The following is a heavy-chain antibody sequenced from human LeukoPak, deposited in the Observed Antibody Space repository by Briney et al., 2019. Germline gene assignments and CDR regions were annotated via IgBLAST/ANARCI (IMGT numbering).Heavy chain of an antibody. CDR1: GYTFTSYD. J-gene: IGHJ6*02. CDR2: MNPNSGNT. V-gene: IGHV1-8*01. CDR3: ARADSSSWTSYYYYGMDV. D-gene: IGHD6-13*01. Sequence: ASVKVSCKASGYTFTSYDINWVRQATGQGLEWMGWMNPNSGNTGHAQKFQGRVTMTRNTSISTAYMELSSLRSEDTAVYYCARADSSSWTSYYYYGMDVWGQGTTVTVSS.